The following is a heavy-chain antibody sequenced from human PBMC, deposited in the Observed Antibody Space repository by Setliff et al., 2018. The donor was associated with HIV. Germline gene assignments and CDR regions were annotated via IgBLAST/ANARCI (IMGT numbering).Heavy chain of an antibody. Sequence: PSETLSLTCTVSGASISYGGHFWTWIRQPAGKGLEWVGRMYISGSTSYNPSLKSRVTMSLDTSKNQFSLKLSSVTAADTAVYYCARSQWIAAAGTPFDYWGQGTLVTVSS. CDR3: ARSQWIAAAGTPFDY. J-gene: IGHJ4*02. D-gene: IGHD6-13*01. V-gene: IGHV4-61*02. CDR2: MYISGST. CDR1: GASISYGGHF.